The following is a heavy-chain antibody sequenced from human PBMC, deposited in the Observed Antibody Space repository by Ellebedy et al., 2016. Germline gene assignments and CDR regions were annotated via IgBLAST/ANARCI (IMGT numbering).Heavy chain of an antibody. V-gene: IGHV4-59*08. CDR1: GGSISSYY. D-gene: IGHD1-7*01. Sequence: SETLSLTCSVSGGSISSYYWTWIRQHPGKGLEWIAYFYHSGNTNYSPSLKSRVTISVDTSKNKFSMKLSSVTAAYTAVYYCATYTMGLLDYWGQGTLVTVSS. CDR2: FYHSGNT. J-gene: IGHJ4*02. CDR3: ATYTMGLLDY.